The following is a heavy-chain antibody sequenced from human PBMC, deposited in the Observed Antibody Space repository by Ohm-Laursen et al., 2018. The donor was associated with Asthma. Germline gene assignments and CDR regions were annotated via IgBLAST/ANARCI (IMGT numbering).Heavy chain of an antibody. CDR3: VRGLTLTYAFDH. V-gene: IGHV3-21*04. CDR2: ISGSGGST. CDR1: GFTFRSYA. J-gene: IGHJ4*02. Sequence: SLRLSCTASGFTFRSYAMHWVRQAPGKGLEWVSAISGSGGSTYYADSVKGRFTISRDNAENSVFLQMNSLRAEDTAVYYCVRGLTLTYAFDHWGQGTLLTVSS. D-gene: IGHD4-17*01.